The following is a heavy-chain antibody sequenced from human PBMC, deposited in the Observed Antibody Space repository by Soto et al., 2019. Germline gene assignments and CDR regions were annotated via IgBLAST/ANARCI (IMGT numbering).Heavy chain of an antibody. D-gene: IGHD6-6*01. Sequence: GGSLRLSCAVSGFTFSSYAMSWVRQAPGKGLEWVSSISGSGDSTYYADSVKGRFTISRDHSKITLYLQLNSLRAEDTGVYYCAKYHSSSSGAEGFDYWGQGALVTVSS. J-gene: IGHJ4*02. CDR1: GFTFSSYA. V-gene: IGHV3-23*01. CDR2: ISGSGDST. CDR3: AKYHSSSSGAEGFDY.